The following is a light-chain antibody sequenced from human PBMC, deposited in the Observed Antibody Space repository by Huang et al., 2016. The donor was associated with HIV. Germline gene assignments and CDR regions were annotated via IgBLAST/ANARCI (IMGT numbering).Light chain of an antibody. CDR3: QQYNNKWYT. CDR1: QSVSSY. V-gene: IGKV3-15*01. CDR2: GAS. Sequence: EIVMTQSPPTLSVSPRERATLSCRASQSVSSYLSWYQQKPGQAPRLLIYGASTRATGTPARFSGSGSGTEFTLTISSLQSEDFAVYYCQQYNNKWYTFGQGTKLEIK. J-gene: IGKJ2*01.